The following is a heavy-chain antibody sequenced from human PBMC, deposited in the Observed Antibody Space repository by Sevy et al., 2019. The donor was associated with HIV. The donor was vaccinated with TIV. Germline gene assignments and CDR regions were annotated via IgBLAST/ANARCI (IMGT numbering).Heavy chain of an antibody. V-gene: IGHV3-15*01. CDR1: GFIFSNAW. CDR2: IKSKADGGTP. D-gene: IGHD1-26*01. CDR3: GYSEYGYYYDY. Sequence: GGFLRLSCGASGFIFSNAWMNWVRQAPGKGLEWVGRIKSKADGGTPDYAAPVKGTFTISRADSINTLYLQMNSLRTDDTAVYYCGYSEYGYYYDYWGQGTLVTVSS. J-gene: IGHJ4*02.